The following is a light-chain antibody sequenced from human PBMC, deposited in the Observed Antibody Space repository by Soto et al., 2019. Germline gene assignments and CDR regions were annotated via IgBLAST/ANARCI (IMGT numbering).Light chain of an antibody. CDR2: NNN. CDR3: ATWDDSLNGYV. CDR1: SSNIGSNT. J-gene: IGLJ1*01. Sequence: QSALTQPPSASGTPGQRVTISCSGSSSNIGSNTVNWYKQLPGTAPKLLIHNNNRRPAGVPDRFSGSKSGTSASLAISGLQSEDEADYSCATWDDSLNGYVFGPGTKVTVI. V-gene: IGLV1-44*01.